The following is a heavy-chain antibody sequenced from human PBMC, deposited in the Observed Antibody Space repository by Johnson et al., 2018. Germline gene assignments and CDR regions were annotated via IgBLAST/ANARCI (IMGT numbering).Heavy chain of an antibody. CDR1: GFTFSSYG. J-gene: IGHJ1*01. Sequence: QVQLGEGGGGVVQPGRSLRLWCAASGFTFSSYGMHWVRQAPGKGMERVAVISYDGSNKYYADSVKGRFTISRDNSKNTRYLQMNSLSAEDTAVYYCAKGDYFGRAALAEYFQHWGQGTLVTVSS. V-gene: IGHV3-30*18. D-gene: IGHD3-10*01. CDR2: ISYDGSNK. CDR3: AKGDYFGRAALAEYFQH.